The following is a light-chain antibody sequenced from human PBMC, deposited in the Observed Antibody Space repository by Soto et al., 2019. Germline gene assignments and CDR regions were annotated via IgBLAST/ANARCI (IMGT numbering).Light chain of an antibody. Sequence: EIVLTQSPGTLSLSPGERATLSCRASQSVSSRYLAWYQQKPGQAPRLLMYGASSRATGIPDRFSGSGSGTDFTLTISRLEPDDFAVYYCQQYGSSPPYTFGQGTKLESK. CDR2: GAS. V-gene: IGKV3-20*01. CDR3: QQYGSSPPYT. CDR1: QSVSSRY. J-gene: IGKJ2*01.